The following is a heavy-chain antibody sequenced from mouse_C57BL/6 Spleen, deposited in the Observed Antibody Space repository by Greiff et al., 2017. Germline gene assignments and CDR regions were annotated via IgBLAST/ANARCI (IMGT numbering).Heavy chain of an antibody. CDR2: IDPETGGT. Sequence: VQLQQSGAELVRPGASVTLSCKASGYTFTDYEMHWVKQTPVHGLEWIGAIDPETGGTAYNQKFKGKAILTADTSSSTAYMELRSLTSEDSAVYYCKSLRVAYWGQGTLVTVSA. D-gene: IGHD1-1*01. CDR3: KSLRVAY. J-gene: IGHJ3*01. V-gene: IGHV1-15*01. CDR1: GYTFTDYE.